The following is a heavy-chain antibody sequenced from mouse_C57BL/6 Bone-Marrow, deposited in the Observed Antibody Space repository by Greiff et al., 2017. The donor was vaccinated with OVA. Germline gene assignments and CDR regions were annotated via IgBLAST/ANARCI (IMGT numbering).Heavy chain of an antibody. CDR3: ARQGYLDY. CDR2: ISSGGSYT. J-gene: IGHJ2*01. CDR1: GFTFSSYG. V-gene: IGHV5-6*01. Sequence: EVQLVESGGDLVKPGGSLKLSCAASGFTFSSYGMSWVRQTPDKRLEWVATISSGGSYTYYPDSVKGRFTISRDNAKNTLYLQMSSLKSEDTAMYYCARQGYLDYWGQGTTLTVSS.